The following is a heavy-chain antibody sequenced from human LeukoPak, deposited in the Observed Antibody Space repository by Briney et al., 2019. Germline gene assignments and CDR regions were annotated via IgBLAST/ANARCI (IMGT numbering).Heavy chain of an antibody. CDR3: ARGGSRVVTYGNFDY. Sequence: GASVKVSCKASGYTFISYAISWVRQATGQGLEWMGWISTYSGNTNYAQKFQGRITMTTETSTSTAYMELRSLRSDDTAVYYCARGGSRVVTYGNFDYWGQGTLVTVSS. J-gene: IGHJ4*02. V-gene: IGHV1-18*01. D-gene: IGHD2-21*02. CDR2: ISTYSGNT. CDR1: GYTFISYA.